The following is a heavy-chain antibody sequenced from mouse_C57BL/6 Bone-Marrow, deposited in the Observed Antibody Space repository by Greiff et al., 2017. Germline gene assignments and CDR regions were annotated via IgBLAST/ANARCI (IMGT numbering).Heavy chain of an antibody. V-gene: IGHV1-59*01. CDR2: IDPSDSYT. Sequence: QVQLQQSGAELVRPGTSVKLSCKASGYTFTSYWMHWVKQRPGQGLEWIGVIDPSDSYTNYNQKFKGKATLTVDTSSSTAYMQLSSLTSEDSAVYYCARAPLLITTVVAPDGYFDVWGTGTTVTVSS. CDR1: GYTFTSYW. J-gene: IGHJ1*03. D-gene: IGHD1-1*01. CDR3: ARAPLLITTVVAPDGYFDV.